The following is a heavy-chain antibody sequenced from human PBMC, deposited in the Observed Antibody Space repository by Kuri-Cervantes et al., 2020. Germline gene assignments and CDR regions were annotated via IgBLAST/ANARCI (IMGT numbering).Heavy chain of an antibody. CDR1: GFSFSTYG. Sequence: GGSLRLSCAASGFSFSTYGMHWVRQAPGKGLEWVAVISYDGSNKYYADSVKGRFTISRDNSKNTLYLQMSSLRAEDTAVYYCARDREPYGSGSCDYWGQGTLVTVSS. J-gene: IGHJ4*02. CDR3: ARDREPYGSGSCDY. V-gene: IGHV3-30*19. D-gene: IGHD3-10*01. CDR2: ISYDGSNK.